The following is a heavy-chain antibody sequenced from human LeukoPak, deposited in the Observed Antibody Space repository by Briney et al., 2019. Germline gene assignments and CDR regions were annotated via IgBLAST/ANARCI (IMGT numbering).Heavy chain of an antibody. D-gene: IGHD3-10*01. CDR3: ARGRTKRITMVRGEMDV. J-gene: IGHJ6*04. CDR1: GGSLSGYY. CDR2: INHSGST. Sequence: SETLSLTCAVYGGSLSGYYWSWIRQPPGKGLEWIGEINHSGSTNYNPSLKSRVTISVDTSKNQFSLKLSSVTAADTAVYYCARGRTKRITMVRGEMDVWGKGTTVTVSS. V-gene: IGHV4-34*01.